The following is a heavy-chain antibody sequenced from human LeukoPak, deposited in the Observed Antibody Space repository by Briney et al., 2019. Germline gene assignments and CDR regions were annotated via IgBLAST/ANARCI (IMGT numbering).Heavy chain of an antibody. CDR1: GFTFSSYS. D-gene: IGHD2-2*01. J-gene: IGHJ5*02. CDR3: AKAVVPAAPASYNWFDP. CDR2: ISGSGGST. V-gene: IGHV3-23*01. Sequence: QAGGSLRLSCAASGFTFSSYSMNWVRQAPGKGLEWVSAISGSGGSTYYADSVKGRFTISRDNSKNTLYLQMNSLRAEDTAVYYCAKAVVPAAPASYNWFDPWGQGTLVTVSS.